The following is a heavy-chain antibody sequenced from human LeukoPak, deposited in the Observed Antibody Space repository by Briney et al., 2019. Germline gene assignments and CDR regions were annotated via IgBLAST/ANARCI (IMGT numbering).Heavy chain of an antibody. Sequence: PSETLSLTCTVSGGSLSDYYWSWIRQPPGKGLEWIGYIYYSGSTNYNPSLKSRVTISVDTSKNQFSLKLSSVTAADTAVYYCATLLGVEYDYWGQGTLVTVSS. J-gene: IGHJ4*02. CDR2: IYYSGST. CDR1: GGSLSDYY. D-gene: IGHD2/OR15-2a*01. V-gene: IGHV4-59*01. CDR3: ATLLGVEYDY.